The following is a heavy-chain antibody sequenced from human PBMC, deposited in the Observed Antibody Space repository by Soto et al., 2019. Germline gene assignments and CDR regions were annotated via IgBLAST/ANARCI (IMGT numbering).Heavy chain of an antibody. J-gene: IGHJ6*02. CDR2: ISGSGGST. V-gene: IGHV3-23*01. Sequence: PGGSLRLSCAASGFTFSSYAMSWVRQAPGKGLEWVSAISGSGGSTYYAGSVKGRFTISRDNSKNTLYLQMNSLRAEDTAVYYCAKMSGYEFYYYYGMDVWGQGTTVTVSS. CDR1: GFTFSSYA. D-gene: IGHD5-12*01. CDR3: AKMSGYEFYYYYGMDV.